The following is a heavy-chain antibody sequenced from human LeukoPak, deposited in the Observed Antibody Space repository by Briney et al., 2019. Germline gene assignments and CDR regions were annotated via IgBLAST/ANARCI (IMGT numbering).Heavy chain of an antibody. CDR1: GYTFTGYY. J-gene: IGHJ4*02. CDR2: INPNSGGT. CDR3: ARDSGERGSGSYLIAY. V-gene: IGHV1-2*02. Sequence: GASVKVSCKASGYTFTGYYMHWMRQAPGQGLEWMGWINPNSGGTNYAQKFQGRVTMTRDTSISTAYMELSRLRSDDTAVYYCARDSGERGSGSYLIAYWGQGTLVTVSS. D-gene: IGHD3-10*01.